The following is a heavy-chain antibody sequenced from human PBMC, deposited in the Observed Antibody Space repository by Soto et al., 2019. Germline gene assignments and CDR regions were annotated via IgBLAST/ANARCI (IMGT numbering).Heavy chain of an antibody. CDR3: ARDRSGRWIQSGFDY. V-gene: IGHV1-69*13. J-gene: IGHJ4*02. CDR2: IIPIFGTA. D-gene: IGHD5-18*01. Sequence: SVKVSCKASGGTFSSYAISWVRQAPGQGLEWMGGIIPIFGTANYAQKFQGRVTITADESTSTAYMELSSLRSEDTAVYYCARDRSGRWIQSGFDYWGQGTLVTVSS. CDR1: GGTFSSYA.